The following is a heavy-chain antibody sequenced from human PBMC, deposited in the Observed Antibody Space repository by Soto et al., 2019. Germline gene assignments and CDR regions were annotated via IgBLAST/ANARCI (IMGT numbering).Heavy chain of an antibody. J-gene: IGHJ5*02. V-gene: IGHV4-39*01. Sequence: QLQLQESGPGLVKPSETLSLTCTVSGGSISSSSYYWGWIRQPPGKGLEWIGSIYYSGSTYYNPSLKSRVTISVDTSKNQFSLKLSSVTAADTAVYYCARICSGWYSLSSCWFDPWGQGTLVTVSS. D-gene: IGHD6-19*01. CDR3: ARICSGWYSLSSCWFDP. CDR1: GGSISSSSYY. CDR2: IYYSGST.